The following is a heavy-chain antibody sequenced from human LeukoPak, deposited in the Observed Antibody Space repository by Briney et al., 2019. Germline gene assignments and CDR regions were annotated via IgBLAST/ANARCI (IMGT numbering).Heavy chain of an antibody. V-gene: IGHV3-30*02. CDR3: ASTRSYCSSTSCYSYMDV. Sequence: PGGSLRLSCAASGFTFSSYWMSWVRQAPGKGLEWVAFIRYDGSNKYYADSVKGRFTISRDNSKNTLYLQMNSLRAEDTAVYYCASTRSYCSSTSCYSYMDVWGKGTTVTISS. CDR1: GFTFSSYW. J-gene: IGHJ6*03. D-gene: IGHD2-2*02. CDR2: IRYDGSNK.